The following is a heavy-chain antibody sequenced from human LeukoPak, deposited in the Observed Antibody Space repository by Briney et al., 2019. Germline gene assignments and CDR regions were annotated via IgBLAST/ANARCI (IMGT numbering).Heavy chain of an antibody. Sequence: GGSLRLSCAASAFSFSNYGMSWVRQAPGKGLEWVSTISGSGASTYYGDSVKGRFTISRDNSKNTLYLQMNSLRAEDTAVYYCAKDRGSYYDYWGQGTLVTVSS. CDR1: AFSFSNYG. V-gene: IGHV3-23*01. D-gene: IGHD3-10*01. CDR2: ISGSGAST. CDR3: AKDRGSYYDY. J-gene: IGHJ4*02.